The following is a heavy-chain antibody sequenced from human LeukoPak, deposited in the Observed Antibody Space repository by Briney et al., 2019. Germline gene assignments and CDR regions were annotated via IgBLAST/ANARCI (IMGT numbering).Heavy chain of an antibody. D-gene: IGHD3-22*01. CDR1: GVYINNYY. CDR2: IHSSGST. CDR3: ARRSDDSSGYTLFDY. Sequence: SETLSLTCTVSGVYINNYYWSWIRQPPGKGPEWIGYIHSSGSTNYSPSLKSRVTISVDTSKNQFSLKLRSVTAADTAVYYCARRSDDSSGYTLFDYWGQGTLVTVSS. V-gene: IGHV4-59*08. J-gene: IGHJ4*02.